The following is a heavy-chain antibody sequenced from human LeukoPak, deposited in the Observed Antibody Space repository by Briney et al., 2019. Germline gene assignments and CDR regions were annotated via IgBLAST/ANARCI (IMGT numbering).Heavy chain of an antibody. CDR1: GYTFISYY. CDR3: ARDSGWSNSLFDY. J-gene: IGHJ4*02. V-gene: IGHV1-46*01. D-gene: IGHD6-19*01. Sequence: ASVKVSCKASGYTFISYYLHWVRQAPGQGLEWMGIINPSGGSTSYAQKFQGRVTMTRDTSTSTAYMELRSLRSDDTAVYYCARDSGWSNSLFDYWGQGTLVTVSS. CDR2: INPSGGST.